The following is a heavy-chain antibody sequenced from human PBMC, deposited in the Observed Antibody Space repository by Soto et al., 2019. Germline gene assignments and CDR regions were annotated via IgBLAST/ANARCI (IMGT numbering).Heavy chain of an antibody. V-gene: IGHV3-30-3*01. CDR2: ISYDGSNK. D-gene: IGHD2-15*01. CDR3: ARGMITPAPAATPEHYYYGMDV. CDR1: GFTFSSSA. Sequence: PGGSLRLSCAASGFTFSSSAMHWVRQAPGKGLEWVAVISYDGSNKYYADSVKGRFTISRDNSKNTLYVQMNSLRAEDTAVYYCARGMITPAPAATPEHYYYGMDVWGQGTTVTVS. J-gene: IGHJ6*02.